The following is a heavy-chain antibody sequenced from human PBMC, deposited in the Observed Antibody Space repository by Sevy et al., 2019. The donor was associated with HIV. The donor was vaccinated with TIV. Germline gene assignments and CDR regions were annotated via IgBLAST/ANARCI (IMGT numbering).Heavy chain of an antibody. Sequence: GESLKISCQGSGYRSSNNWVAWVRQRPGKGLEWMGRIYPGNSDTLYSPSFHGQVIISTDKSISTAYVQWRGLKASDTAIYYCESGAHLPLDGFDFWGQGTGVTVSS. CDR2: IYPGNSDT. CDR1: GYRSSNNW. V-gene: IGHV5-51*01. CDR3: ESGAHLPLDGFDF. D-gene: IGHD1-26*01. J-gene: IGHJ3*01.